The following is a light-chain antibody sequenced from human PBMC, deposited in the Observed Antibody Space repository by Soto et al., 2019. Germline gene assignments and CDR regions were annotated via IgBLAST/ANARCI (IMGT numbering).Light chain of an antibody. V-gene: IGLV2-14*01. CDR3: SSYTGSSTLV. CDR2: DVS. Sequence: QSALTQPASVSGSPGQSITISCTGTSSDVGGYNYVPWYQQHPGKAPKLMIYDVSSRPSGVSNRFSGSKSGNTASLTISGLQAEDEADYYCSSYTGSSTLVFGTGTKLTVL. CDR1: SSDVGGYNY. J-gene: IGLJ1*01.